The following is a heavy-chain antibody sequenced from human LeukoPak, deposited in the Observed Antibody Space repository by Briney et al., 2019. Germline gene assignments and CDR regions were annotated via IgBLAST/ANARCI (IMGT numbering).Heavy chain of an antibody. CDR2: VYKTGHT. D-gene: IGHD4-17*01. J-gene: IGHJ4*02. V-gene: IGHV4-59*08. CDR3: ARQGYGDLPFDY. Sequence: SETLSLTCTVSDNSISSFYWSWIRQPPGKGLEWIGFVYKTGHTNYNPSLKSRVTISVDTSKNQFSLKLSSVTAADTAVYYCARQGYGDLPFDYWGQGTLVTVSS. CDR1: DNSISSFY.